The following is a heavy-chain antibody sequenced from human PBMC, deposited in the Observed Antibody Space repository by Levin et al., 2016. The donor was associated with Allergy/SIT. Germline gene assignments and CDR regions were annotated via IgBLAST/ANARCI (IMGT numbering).Heavy chain of an antibody. V-gene: IGHV3-30*18. CDR3: AKDPNYYGSGLNWFDP. Sequence: GGSLRLSCAASGFTFSTYGMHWVRQAPGKGLEWVADISYDGSNKYYADSVKGRFTISRDNSKNTLYLQMNSLRAEDTALYYCAKDPNYYGSGLNWFDPWGQGTLVTVSS. CDR2: ISYDGSNK. D-gene: IGHD3-10*01. CDR1: GFTFSTYG. J-gene: IGHJ5*02.